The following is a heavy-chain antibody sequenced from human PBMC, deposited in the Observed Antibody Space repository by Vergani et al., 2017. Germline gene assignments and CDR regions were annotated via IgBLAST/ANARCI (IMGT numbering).Heavy chain of an antibody. CDR3: GRVADFYGLGSRLLDL. CDR2: MYHSGST. D-gene: IGHD3-10*01. J-gene: IGHJ5*02. Sequence: QVRLQESGPGLVKPSETLSLTCSVSGGSMSGYYWSWIRQPPGKELECSGYMYHSGSTNYNPSLETRVTISGDTSKNQFSLKLNSVTAADTAVYYCGRVADFYGLGSRLLDLWGQGILVTVSS. CDR1: GGSMSGYY. V-gene: IGHV4-59*01.